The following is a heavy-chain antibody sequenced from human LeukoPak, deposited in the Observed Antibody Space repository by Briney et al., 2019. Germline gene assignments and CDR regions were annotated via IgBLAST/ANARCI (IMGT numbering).Heavy chain of an antibody. CDR1: GFTFSSYA. J-gene: IGHJ4*02. CDR2: ISSDGGSP. D-gene: IGHD2-15*01. CDR3: AREYCSGGRCQYYFDY. V-gene: IGHV3-64*01. Sequence: GGSLRLSCAASGFTFSSYAMHWVRQAPGKGLEYVSGISSDGGSPFHVNSVKGRITISRDNSKDTLYLQVGSLRAEDMAVYYCAREYCSGGRCQYYFDYWGQGTLVTVSS.